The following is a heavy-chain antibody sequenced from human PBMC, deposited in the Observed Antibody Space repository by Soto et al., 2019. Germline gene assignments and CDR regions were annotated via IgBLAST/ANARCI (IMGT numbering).Heavy chain of an antibody. D-gene: IGHD3-16*02. V-gene: IGHV4-34*01. J-gene: IGHJ6*02. CDR2: INHSGST. Sequence: SETLSLTCAVYGGCFSGYYWSWIRQPPGKGLEWIGEINHSGSTNYNPSLKSRVTISVDTSKNQFSLKLSSVTAADTAVYYCARGGGIMITFGGVIALDYYYYGMDVWGQGTTVT. CDR3: ARGGGIMITFGGVIALDYYYYGMDV. CDR1: GGCFSGYY.